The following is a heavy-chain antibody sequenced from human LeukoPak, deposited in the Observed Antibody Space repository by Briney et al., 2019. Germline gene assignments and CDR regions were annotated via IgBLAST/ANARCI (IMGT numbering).Heavy chain of an antibody. J-gene: IGHJ4*02. D-gene: IGHD3-10*01. Sequence: ASVKVSCKASGYTFTGYYMHWVRQAPGQGLEWMGWINPNSGGTNYAQKFQDRVTMTRDTSISTAYMELSRLTSDDSAVYFCARGPITVVREYITEFDYWGLGTLVTVSS. V-gene: IGHV1-2*02. CDR3: ARGPITVVREYITEFDY. CDR2: INPNSGGT. CDR1: GYTFTGYY.